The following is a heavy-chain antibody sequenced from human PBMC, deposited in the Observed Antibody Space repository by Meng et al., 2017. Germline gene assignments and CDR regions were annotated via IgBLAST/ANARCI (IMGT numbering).Heavy chain of an antibody. D-gene: IGHD3-10*01. V-gene: IGHV3-21*01. Sequence: GESLKISCAASGFTFSSYSMNWVRQAPGKGLEWVSSISSSSSYIYSADSVKGRSTISRDNAKNSLYLQMNSLRAEDTAVYYCARAMGSGIYGIDYWGQGTLVTVSS. CDR3: ARAMGSGIYGIDY. CDR2: ISSSSSYI. CDR1: GFTFSSYS. J-gene: IGHJ4*02.